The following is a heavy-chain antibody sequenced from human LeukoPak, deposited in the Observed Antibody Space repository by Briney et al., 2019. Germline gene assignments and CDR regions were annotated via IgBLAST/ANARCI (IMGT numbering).Heavy chain of an antibody. D-gene: IGHD4-4*01. CDR3: ARDRLPSHDYSNYDELPPYYGMDV. Sequence: ASVKVSCKASGYTFTSYGISWVRQAPGQGLEWMGWISAYNGNTNYAQKLQGRVTMTTDTSTSTAYMELRSLRSDDTAVYYCARDRLPSHDYSNYDELPPYYGMDVWGQATTVTVSS. CDR2: ISAYNGNT. V-gene: IGHV1-18*01. J-gene: IGHJ6*02. CDR1: GYTFTSYG.